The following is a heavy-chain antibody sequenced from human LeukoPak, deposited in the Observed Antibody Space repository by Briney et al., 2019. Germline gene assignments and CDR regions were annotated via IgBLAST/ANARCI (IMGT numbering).Heavy chain of an antibody. D-gene: IGHD3-10*01. J-gene: IGHJ6*03. V-gene: IGHV1-24*01. Sequence: ASVKVSCKASGYTFTSYYMHWVRQAPGQGLEWMGGFDLEDGETIYAQKFQGRVTMTEDTSTDTAYMELSSLRSEDTAVYYCATATPITMVRGSDYYYYMDVWGKGTTVTISS. CDR3: ATATPITMVRGSDYYYYMDV. CDR2: FDLEDGET. CDR1: GYTFTSYY.